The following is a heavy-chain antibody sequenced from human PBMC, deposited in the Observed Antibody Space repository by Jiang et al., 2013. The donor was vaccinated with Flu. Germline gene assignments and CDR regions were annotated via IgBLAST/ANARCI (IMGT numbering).Heavy chain of an antibody. CDR1: GGSISSYY. V-gene: IGHV4-4*07. CDR2: IYTSGST. CDR3: ARDLGRGVIPMRAFDI. D-gene: IGHD3-10*01. Sequence: PGLVKPSETLSLTCTVSGGSISSYYWSWIRQPAGKGLEWIGRIYTSGSTNYNPSLKSRVTMSVDTSKNQFSLKLSSVTAADTAVYYCARDLGRGVIPMRAFDIWGQGTMVTVVF. J-gene: IGHJ3*02.